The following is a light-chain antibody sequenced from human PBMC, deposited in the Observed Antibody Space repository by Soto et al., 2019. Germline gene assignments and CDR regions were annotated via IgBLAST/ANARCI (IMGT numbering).Light chain of an antibody. J-gene: IGKJ4*01. CDR1: QDINIY. V-gene: IGKV1-33*01. CDR2: DAS. Sequence: DIQMTQSPSSLSAFVEDRVTITCQASQDINIYLNWYQQKPGKAPKLLIYDASSLATGVPSKFSGSGSETDFTFTINSLQPEDIATYFCQQYGNLPLSFGGGTKVEIK. CDR3: QQYGNLPLS.